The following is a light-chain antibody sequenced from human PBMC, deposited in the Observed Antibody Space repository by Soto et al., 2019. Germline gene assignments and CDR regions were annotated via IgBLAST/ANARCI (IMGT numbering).Light chain of an antibody. CDR3: QQYNSYSRT. V-gene: IGKV1-5*03. CDR2: KAS. J-gene: IGKJ2*01. Sequence: DIQMTQSPSTLSASVGDRVTITCRASQSISAWLAWYQQKPGKAPKLLIYKASTLASGVPSRFSGSGSGTEFTLTISSLQPDDFATYSCQQYNSYSRTFGQGTELEIK. CDR1: QSISAW.